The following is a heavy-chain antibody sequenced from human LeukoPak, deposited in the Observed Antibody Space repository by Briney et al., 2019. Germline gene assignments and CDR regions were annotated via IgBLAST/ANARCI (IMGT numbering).Heavy chain of an antibody. V-gene: IGHV4-59*01. Sequence: SETLSLTCTVSGGSISTYYWSWIRQPPGKGLEWIGFISNSGSTNYNPSLKSRVTISVDTSKNHISLKLTSVTAADTAVYFCARDRLPSRYNRLDVWGQGTTVTVSS. J-gene: IGHJ6*02. D-gene: IGHD2-2*01. CDR3: ARDRLPSRYNRLDV. CDR1: GGSISTYY. CDR2: ISNSGST.